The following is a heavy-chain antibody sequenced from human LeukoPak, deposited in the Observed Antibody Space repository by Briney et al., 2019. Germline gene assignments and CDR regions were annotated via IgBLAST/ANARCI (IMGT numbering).Heavy chain of an antibody. Sequence: SVKVSCKASGFTFTSSAVQWVRQARGQRLEWIGWIVVGSGNTNYAQKFQERVTITRDMSTSTAYMELSSLRSEDTAVYYCARPRSIAVAGPDYYFDYWGQGTLVTVSS. J-gene: IGHJ4*02. CDR1: GFTFTSSA. CDR2: IVVGSGNT. V-gene: IGHV1-58*01. D-gene: IGHD6-19*01. CDR3: ARPRSIAVAGPDYYFDY.